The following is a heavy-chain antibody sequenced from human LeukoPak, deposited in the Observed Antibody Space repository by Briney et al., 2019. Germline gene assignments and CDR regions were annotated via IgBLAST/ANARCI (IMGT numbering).Heavy chain of an antibody. CDR3: AREVDGSGIYYFDY. CDR2: VYNTGST. D-gene: IGHD3-10*01. Sequence: SETLSLTCTVSGVSISSYYWNWIRQPPGKGLEWIGYVYNTGSTNYNPSLRHRLTISIDTSKNQFSLKLTSVTAADTAVYYCAREVDGSGIYYFDYWGQGTLVTVSS. J-gene: IGHJ4*02. V-gene: IGHV4-59*01. CDR1: GVSISSYY.